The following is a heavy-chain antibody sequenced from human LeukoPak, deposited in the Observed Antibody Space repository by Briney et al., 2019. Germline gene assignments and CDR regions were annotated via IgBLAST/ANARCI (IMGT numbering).Heavy chain of an antibody. Sequence: GGSLRLSCAASGFTFSSYGMHWVRQAPGKGLEWVAVIWYDGSNKYYADSVKGRFTISRDNSKNTLYLQMNSLGAEDTAVYYCARAITGNRYYYGMDVWGQGTLVTVSS. CDR1: GFTFSSYG. CDR3: ARAITGNRYYYGMDV. V-gene: IGHV3-33*01. J-gene: IGHJ6*02. CDR2: IWYDGSNK. D-gene: IGHD1-20*01.